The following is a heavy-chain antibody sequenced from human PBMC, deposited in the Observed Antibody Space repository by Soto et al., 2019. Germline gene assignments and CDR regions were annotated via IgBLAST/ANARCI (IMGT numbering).Heavy chain of an antibody. CDR3: ARGYYDILTGYSLGYYYYYMDV. CDR2: IYYSGST. Sequence: SETLSLTCTVSGGSISSYYWSWIRQPPGKGLEWIGYIYYSGSTNYNPSLKSRVTISVDTSKNQFSLKLSSVTAADTDVYYCARGYYDILTGYSLGYYYYYMDVWGKGTTVTVSS. J-gene: IGHJ6*03. V-gene: IGHV4-59*01. CDR1: GGSISSYY. D-gene: IGHD3-9*01.